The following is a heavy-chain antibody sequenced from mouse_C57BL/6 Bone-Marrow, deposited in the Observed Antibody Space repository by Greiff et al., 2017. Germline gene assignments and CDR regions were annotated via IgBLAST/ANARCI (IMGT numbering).Heavy chain of an antibody. CDR3: AIHRLGRGYFDY. CDR1: GFTFSDYY. Sequence: EVMLVESGGGLVQPGGSLKLSCAASGFTFSDYYMYWVRQTPEKRLEWVAYISNGGGSTYYPDTVKGRFTISRDNAKNTLYLQMSRLTSEDTAMYYCAIHRLGRGYFDYWGQGTTLTVSS. J-gene: IGHJ2*01. V-gene: IGHV5-12*01. CDR2: ISNGGGST. D-gene: IGHD4-1*01.